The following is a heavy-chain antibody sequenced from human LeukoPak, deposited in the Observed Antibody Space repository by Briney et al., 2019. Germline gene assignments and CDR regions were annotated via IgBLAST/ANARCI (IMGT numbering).Heavy chain of an antibody. V-gene: IGHV4-39*01. Sequence: PSETLSLTCTVSGGSISSYYWGWIRQPPGKGLEWIGSIYYSGSTYYNPSLKSRVTISVDTSKNQFSLKLSSVTAADTAVYYCAGGLWFGELWGDNWFDPWGQGTLVTVSS. CDR1: GGSISSYY. CDR3: AGGLWFGELWGDNWFDP. D-gene: IGHD3-10*01. J-gene: IGHJ5*02. CDR2: IYYSGST.